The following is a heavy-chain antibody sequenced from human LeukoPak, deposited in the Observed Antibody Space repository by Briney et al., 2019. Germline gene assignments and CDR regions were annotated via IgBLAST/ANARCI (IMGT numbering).Heavy chain of an antibody. Sequence: SGTLSLTCTVSGGSISSYYWSWIRQPPGKGLEWIGYIYYSGSTNYNPSLKSRVTISVDTSKNQFSLKLSSVTAADTAVYYCARELEIAVAGRDYFDYWGQGTLVTVSS. V-gene: IGHV4-59*01. CDR1: GGSISSYY. CDR3: ARELEIAVAGRDYFDY. CDR2: IYYSGST. J-gene: IGHJ4*02. D-gene: IGHD6-19*01.